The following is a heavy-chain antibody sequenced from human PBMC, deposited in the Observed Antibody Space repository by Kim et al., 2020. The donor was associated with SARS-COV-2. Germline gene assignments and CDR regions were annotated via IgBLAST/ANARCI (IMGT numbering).Heavy chain of an antibody. J-gene: IGHJ4*02. V-gene: IGHV4-59*08. Sequence: PPRRNRVTISVDTSEIQFSRKLSSVTAADTAVYYCARLSLSSWLYFDYWGQGTLVTVSS. CDR3: ARLSLSSWLYFDY. D-gene: IGHD6-13*01.